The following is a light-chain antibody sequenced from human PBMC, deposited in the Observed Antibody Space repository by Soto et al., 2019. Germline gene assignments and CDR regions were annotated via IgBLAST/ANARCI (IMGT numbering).Light chain of an antibody. CDR1: SSDVGGYNY. CDR3: SSYTSSSLGV. CDR2: EVS. J-gene: IGLJ3*02. V-gene: IGLV2-14*01. Sequence: QSALTQPASVSGSPGQSITISCTGTSSDVGGYNYVSWYQQHPGKAPKLMIYEVSNRPSGVSNRFSGSKSGNTASLTISGLQAEDEADYYCSSYTSSSLGVFGGWTQLTVL.